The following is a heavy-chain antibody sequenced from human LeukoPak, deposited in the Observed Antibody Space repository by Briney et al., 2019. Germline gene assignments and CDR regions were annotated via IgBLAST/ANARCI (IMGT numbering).Heavy chain of an antibody. CDR2: MNPNSGNT. V-gene: IGHV1-8*01. J-gene: IGHJ5*02. D-gene: IGHD2-2*01. CDR3: ARADCSSTSCSNWFDP. CDR1: GHTFTSYD. Sequence: GASVKVSCKASGHTFTSYDINWVRQATGQGLEWMGWMNPNSGNTGYAQKFQGRVTTTRNTSISTAYMELSSLRSEDTAVYYCARADCSSTSCSNWFDPWGQGTLVTVSS.